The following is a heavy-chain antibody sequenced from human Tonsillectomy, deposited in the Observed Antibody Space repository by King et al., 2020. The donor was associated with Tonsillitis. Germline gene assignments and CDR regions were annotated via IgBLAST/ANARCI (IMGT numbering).Heavy chain of an antibody. V-gene: IGHV4-4*07. Sequence: QLQESGPGLVKPSETLSLTCTVSGDSISGYYWTWIRQPAGKGLEWIGRIYFNKNTDYNPSLKSRVTISVDTSKNQFSLKLTSVTAADTAVYYCARDRHQGSTKFDYWGPGTLVTVSS. CDR1: GDSISGYY. J-gene: IGHJ4*02. D-gene: IGHD2-8*01. CDR2: IYFNKNT. CDR3: ARDRHQGSTKFDY.